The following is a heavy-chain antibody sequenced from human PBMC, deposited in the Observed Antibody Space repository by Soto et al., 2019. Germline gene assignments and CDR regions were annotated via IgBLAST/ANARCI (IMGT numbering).Heavy chain of an antibody. J-gene: IGHJ4*02. Sequence: QVQLVQSGAEVKKPGSSVRVSCKPSGVSFSSYAINWVRQAPGQGLEWMGAIIPRSGPTNYAQKFQGRVTISADESTSTVFMELSSLRSEDTAVCYCATTDARLGPRWGQGTLVSVSS. V-gene: IGHV1-69*01. CDR1: GVSFSSYA. D-gene: IGHD1-1*01. CDR2: IIPRSGPT. CDR3: ATTDARLGPR.